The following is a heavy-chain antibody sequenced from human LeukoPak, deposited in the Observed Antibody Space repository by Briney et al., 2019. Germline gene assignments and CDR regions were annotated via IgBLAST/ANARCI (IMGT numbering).Heavy chain of an antibody. V-gene: IGHV3-15*01. CDR3: TTDLAAAGNYYFDY. CDR1: GFTFSNAW. J-gene: IGHJ4*02. D-gene: IGHD6-13*01. CDR2: IKSKTDGRTT. Sequence: GGSLRLSCAASGFTFSNAWMSWVRQAPGKGLEWVGRIKSKTDGRTTDYAAPVKGRFTISRDDSKNTLYLQMNSLKTEDTAVYYCTTDLAAAGNYYFDYWGQGTLVTVSS.